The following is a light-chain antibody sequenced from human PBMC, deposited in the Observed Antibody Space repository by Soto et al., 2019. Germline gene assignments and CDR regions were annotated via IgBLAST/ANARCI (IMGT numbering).Light chain of an antibody. Sequence: DIVMTRSPDSLSGSLGERAAXXLEXXQRXXYSSNNKDYLAWYQQKPGQPPKLLIYWASTRESGVPDRFSGSGSGTDFTLTISSLQAEDVAVYYCQQYYSTPITFGQGTRLEIK. CDR1: QRXXYSSNNKDY. J-gene: IGKJ5*01. CDR3: QQYYSTPIT. CDR2: WAS. V-gene: IGKV4-1*01.